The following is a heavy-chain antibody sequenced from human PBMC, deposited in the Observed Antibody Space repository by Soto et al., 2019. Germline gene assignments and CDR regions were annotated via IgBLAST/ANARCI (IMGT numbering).Heavy chain of an antibody. CDR3: AKGYSGYDYAN. CDR1: GFTFSSYW. D-gene: IGHD5-12*01. J-gene: IGHJ4*02. V-gene: IGHV3-74*01. CDR2: INSDGRST. Sequence: GGSVRLSXAASGFTFSSYWMHWVRQAPGKGLVWVSRINSDGRSTTYADSVKGRFTISRDNAKNTLYLQMNSLSAEDTAVYFCAKGYSGYDYANWGQGSLVTVSS.